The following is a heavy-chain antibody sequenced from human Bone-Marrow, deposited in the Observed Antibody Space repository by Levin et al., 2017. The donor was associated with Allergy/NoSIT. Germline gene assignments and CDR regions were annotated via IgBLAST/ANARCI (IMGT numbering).Heavy chain of an antibody. D-gene: IGHD2-15*01. CDR2: FYYSGRS. Sequence: SQTLSLTCSVSTGSITTTYWSWIRQPPGKTLEWIGSFYYSGRSNYNPSLKSRVTMSIETSKRQFSLHLTSVTSADTSVYYCARGRYCSGGTCNSNDNWFDTWGQGSLVTVSS. J-gene: IGHJ5*02. V-gene: IGHV4-59*01. CDR3: ARGRYCSGGTCNSNDNWFDT. CDR1: TGSITTTY.